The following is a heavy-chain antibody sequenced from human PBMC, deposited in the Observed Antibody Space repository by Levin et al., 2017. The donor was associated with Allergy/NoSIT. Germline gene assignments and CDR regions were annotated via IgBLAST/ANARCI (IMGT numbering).Heavy chain of an antibody. Sequence: SQTLSLTCTVSGGSISSYYWSWIRQPPGKGLEWIGYISSSGSPNYNPSLKSRVTISIDTSKSHFSLKLSSVTAADTAVYYCARAYSSGWYEGWGQGTLVTVSS. CDR2: ISSSGSP. D-gene: IGHD6-19*01. CDR3: ARAYSSGWYEG. CDR1: GGSISSYY. V-gene: IGHV4-59*01. J-gene: IGHJ4*02.